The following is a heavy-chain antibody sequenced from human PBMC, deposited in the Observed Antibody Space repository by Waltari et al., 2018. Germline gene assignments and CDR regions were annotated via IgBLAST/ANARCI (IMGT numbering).Heavy chain of an antibody. D-gene: IGHD1-26*01. CDR2: IYSGGST. CDR1: GFTFSRSA. CDR3: AKMVVGAL. Sequence: EVQLLESGGGLVQPGGSLRHSWAASGFTFSRSAMRWVRQAPGKGLEWVSVIYSGGSTYYADSVKGRFTISRDNSKNTLYLQMNSLRAEDTAVYYCAKMVVGALWGQGTLVTVSS. J-gene: IGHJ4*02. V-gene: IGHV3-23*03.